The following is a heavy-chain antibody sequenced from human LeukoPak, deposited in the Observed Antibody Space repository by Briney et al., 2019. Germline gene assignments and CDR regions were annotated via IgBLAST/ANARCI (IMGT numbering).Heavy chain of an antibody. CDR2: IRYDGSNK. D-gene: IGHD3-16*02. CDR1: GFTFSSYG. CDR3: AKDAPRNSGSSLIY. V-gene: IGHV3-30*02. Sequence: PGGSLRLSCAASGFTFSSYGMHWVRQAPGKGLEWVAFIRYDGSNKYYADSVKGRFTISRDNSKNTLYLQMNSLRAEDTAVYYCAKDAPRNSGSSLIYWGQGTLVTVSS. J-gene: IGHJ4*02.